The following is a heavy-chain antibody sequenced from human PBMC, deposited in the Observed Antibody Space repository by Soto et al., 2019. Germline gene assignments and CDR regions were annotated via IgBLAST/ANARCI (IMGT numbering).Heavy chain of an antibody. CDR2: TYYRSKWYK. CDR1: GDSVSSNSAA. CDR3: ARTVGWLDP. V-gene: IGHV6-1*01. D-gene: IGHD2-15*01. Sequence: SQTLSLTCAISGDSVSSNSAAWNLIRQSPSRGLEWLGRTYYRSKWYKEYAPSVKSRITINPDTSKNQFSLQLNSVSPEDTAVYYCARTVGWLDPWGQGTLVTVSS. J-gene: IGHJ5*02.